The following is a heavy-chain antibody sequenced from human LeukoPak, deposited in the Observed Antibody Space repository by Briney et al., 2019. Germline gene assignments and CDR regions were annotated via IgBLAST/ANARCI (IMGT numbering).Heavy chain of an antibody. V-gene: IGHV3-30*18. CDR2: VSFDAKSQ. D-gene: IGHD5-12*01. CDR3: DKARGYSGYDYFDY. CDR1: GFSFSSYA. Sequence: GGSLRLSCAASGFSFSSYALHWVRQAPGKGLEWVAAVSFDAKSQYYADSVQGRLTVSRDNSNNTVFLHMTGLGSDDTAVYYCDKARGYSGYDYFDYWGQGALVTVSS. J-gene: IGHJ4*02.